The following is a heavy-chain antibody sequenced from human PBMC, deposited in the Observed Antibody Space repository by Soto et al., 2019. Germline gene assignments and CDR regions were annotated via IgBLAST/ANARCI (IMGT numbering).Heavy chain of an antibody. Sequence: QVHLVQSGAEVKKPGASVKVSCKASGYTFTGYYIHWVRQAPGQGLEWMGWINPKSGGANIAQKFQRWVTMTRDTSISTTYMELSNLRSNATAVYYCARDYYDGSASYGIEFWGQGTMVTVAS. CDR1: GYTFTGYY. V-gene: IGHV1-2*04. CDR2: INPKSGGA. D-gene: IGHD3-16*01. CDR3: ARDYYDGSASYGIEF. J-gene: IGHJ3*01.